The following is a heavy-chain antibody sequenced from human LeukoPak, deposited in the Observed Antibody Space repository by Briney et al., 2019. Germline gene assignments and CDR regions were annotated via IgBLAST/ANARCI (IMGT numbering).Heavy chain of an antibody. CDR2: IYYSGST. D-gene: IGHD5-18*01. CDR1: GGSISSYY. CDR3: ASGGYSYGYDWFDP. V-gene: IGHV4-59*08. J-gene: IGHJ5*02. Sequence: TSSETLSLTCTVSGGSISSYYWSWIRQPPGKGLEWIGYIYYSGSTNYNPSLKSRVTISVDTSKNQFSLKLSSVIAADTAVYYCASGGYSYGYDWFDPWGQGTLVTVSS.